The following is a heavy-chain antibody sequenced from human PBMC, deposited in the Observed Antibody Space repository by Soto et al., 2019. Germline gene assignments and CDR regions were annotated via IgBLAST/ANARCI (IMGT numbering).Heavy chain of an antibody. CDR2: INADGTSA. CDR3: ARGGPYNYGTRGSRVADF. D-gene: IGHD5-18*01. CDR1: GFTLNDYW. J-gene: IGHJ4*02. Sequence: EVQLVESGGGLVQRGGSLRLSCEASGFTLNDYWMHWVRQVPGKGLVWVSRINADGTSASYADPVKGRFTISRDNAKNTVYLLMNSLRAEDSAVYYCARGGPYNYGTRGSRVADFWGPGTLVTLSS. V-gene: IGHV3-74*01.